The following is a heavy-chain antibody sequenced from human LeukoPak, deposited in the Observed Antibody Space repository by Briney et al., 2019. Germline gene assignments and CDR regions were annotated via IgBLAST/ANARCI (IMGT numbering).Heavy chain of an antibody. Sequence: ASVKVSCKASGYTFTSYDINWVRQATGQGLEWMGWMNPNSGNTGYAQKFQGRVTMTSDTSITTAYMELSSLRSEDTALYYCARRYYYDSSGYVAFDIWGQGTMVTVSS. D-gene: IGHD3-22*01. V-gene: IGHV1-8*01. CDR2: MNPNSGNT. J-gene: IGHJ3*02. CDR3: ARRYYYDSSGYVAFDI. CDR1: GYTFTSYD.